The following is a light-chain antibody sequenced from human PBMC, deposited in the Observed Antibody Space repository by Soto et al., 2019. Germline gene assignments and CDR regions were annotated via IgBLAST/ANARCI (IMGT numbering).Light chain of an antibody. CDR2: GAA. J-gene: IGKJ2*01. CDR3: QQSNSFPYT. CDR1: RGIAGG. Sequence: DIQMTQSPSSVSASVGDTVTITCRASRGIAGGLAGYQQKPGKAPKLLIYGAAALRSGVPLRFSGSVSGTDFTLTISGLQPVDFATYFCQQSNSFPYTFGPGTKLQIK. V-gene: IGKV1-12*01.